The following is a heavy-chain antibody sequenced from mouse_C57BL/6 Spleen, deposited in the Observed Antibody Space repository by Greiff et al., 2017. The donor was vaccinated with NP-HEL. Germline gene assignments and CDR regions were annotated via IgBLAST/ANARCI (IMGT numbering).Heavy chain of an antibody. CDR3: TRDYGSSSPFAY. Sequence: EVQLQQSGTVLARPGASVKMSCKTSGYTFTSYWMHWVKQRPGQGLEWIGAVYPGNSDTSYNQKFKGKAKLTAVTSASTAYMELSSLTNEDSAVYYCTRDYGSSSPFAYWGQGTLVTVSA. V-gene: IGHV1-5*01. CDR1: GYTFTSYW. J-gene: IGHJ3*01. D-gene: IGHD1-1*01. CDR2: VYPGNSDT.